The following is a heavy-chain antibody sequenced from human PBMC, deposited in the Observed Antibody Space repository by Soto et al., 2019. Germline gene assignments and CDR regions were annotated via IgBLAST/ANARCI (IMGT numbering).Heavy chain of an antibody. D-gene: IGHD3-3*01. CDR2: IYYSGST. J-gene: IGHJ6*02. V-gene: IGHV4-61*01. CDR3: ARGGGSYYDFWSGYYGYYYYGMDV. Sequence: QVQLQESGPGLVKPSETLSLTCTVSGGSVSSGSYYWSWIRQPPGKGLEWIGYIYYSGSTNYNPSLKGRVTISVDTSKNQFALKLSSVTAADTAVYYCARGGGSYYDFWSGYYGYYYYGMDVWGQGTTVTVSS. CDR1: GGSVSSGSYY.